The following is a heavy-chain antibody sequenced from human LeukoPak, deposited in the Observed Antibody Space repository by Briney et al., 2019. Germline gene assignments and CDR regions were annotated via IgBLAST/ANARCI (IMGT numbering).Heavy chain of an antibody. CDR3: AKRGGGAGGY. CDR2: IYHSGST. J-gene: IGHJ4*02. D-gene: IGHD3-10*01. CDR1: GGSISSGGYY. Sequence: SQTLSLTCTVSGGSISSGGYYWSWIRQPPGKGLEWIGYIYHSGSTYYNPSLKSRVTISVDRSKNQFSLKLSSVTAADTAVYYWAKRGGGAGGYWGQGILVTVSS. V-gene: IGHV4-30-2*01.